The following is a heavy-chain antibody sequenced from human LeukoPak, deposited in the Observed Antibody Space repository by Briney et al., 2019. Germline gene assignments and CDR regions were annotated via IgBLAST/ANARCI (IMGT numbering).Heavy chain of an antibody. V-gene: IGHV1-8*01. D-gene: IGHD3-22*01. Sequence: GASVKVSCKASGYTFTSYDINWVRQATGQGLEWMGWMNPNSGNTGYAQKFQGRVTMTRNTSISTAYMELSSLRSEDTAVYYCARGWEGYYYDSSGTDAFDIWGQGTMVTVSS. CDR1: GYTFTSYD. J-gene: IGHJ3*02. CDR2: MNPNSGNT. CDR3: ARGWEGYYYDSSGTDAFDI.